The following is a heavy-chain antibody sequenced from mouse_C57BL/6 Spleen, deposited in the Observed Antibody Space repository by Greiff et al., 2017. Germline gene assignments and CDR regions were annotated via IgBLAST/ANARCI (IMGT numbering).Heavy chain of an antibody. Sequence: EVKLVESGGGLVKPGGSLKLSCAASGFTFSDYGMHWVRQAPEKGLEWVAYISSGSSTIYYADTVKGRFTISRDNAKNTLFLQMTSLRSEDTAMYYCARFYDDDAGWYFDVWGTGTTVTVSS. CDR2: ISSGSSTI. CDR1: GFTFSDYG. D-gene: IGHD2-4*01. V-gene: IGHV5-17*01. CDR3: ARFYDDDAGWYFDV. J-gene: IGHJ1*03.